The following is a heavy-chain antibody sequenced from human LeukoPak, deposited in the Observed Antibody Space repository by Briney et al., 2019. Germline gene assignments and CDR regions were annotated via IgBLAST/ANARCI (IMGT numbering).Heavy chain of an antibody. CDR3: ARDEKYYYDSSGYEHDAFDI. Sequence: GGSLRLSCAASGFTFSSYSLNWVRQAPGKGLEWVSTMTSTSTIYYADSVKGRFTISRDNAKNSVYLQMNSLRAEDMAVYYCARDEKYYYDSSGYEHDAFDIWGQGTMVTVSS. D-gene: IGHD3-22*01. CDR2: MTSTSTI. CDR1: GFTFSSYS. V-gene: IGHV3-69-1*01. J-gene: IGHJ3*02.